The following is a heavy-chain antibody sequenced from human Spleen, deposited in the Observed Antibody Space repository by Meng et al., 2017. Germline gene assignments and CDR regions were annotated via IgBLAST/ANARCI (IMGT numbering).Heavy chain of an antibody. CDR1: GYTFSTYW. V-gene: IGHV5-51*01. CDR3: ARPSLDPSGPFFDY. Sequence: GESLKISCKASGYTFSTYWIGWVRQVPGKGLEWMGTIYPGDSDTRYSPSFQGQVTFSADKSTSTAYLQWSSLKASDTAMYYCARPSLDPSGPFFDYWGQGTLVTVSS. D-gene: IGHD1-1*01. CDR2: IYPGDSDT. J-gene: IGHJ4*02.